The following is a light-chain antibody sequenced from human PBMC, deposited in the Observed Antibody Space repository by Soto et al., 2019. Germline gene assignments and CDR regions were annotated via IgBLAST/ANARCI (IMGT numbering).Light chain of an antibody. CDR3: QQYGSSVLT. J-gene: IGKJ4*01. V-gene: IGKV3-20*01. CDR1: QSVSNSY. Sequence: EIVLTQSPGTVSLSPGERATLSCRASQSVSNSYLAWYQQNPGQAPRLLIYDASSRATGIPDRFSGSGSGTDFTLTISRLEPEDFAVYYCQQYGSSVLTFGGGTKVEIK. CDR2: DAS.